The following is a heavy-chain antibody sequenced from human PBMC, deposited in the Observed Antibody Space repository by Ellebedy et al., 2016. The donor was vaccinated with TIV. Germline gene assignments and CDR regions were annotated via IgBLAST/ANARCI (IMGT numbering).Heavy chain of an antibody. Sequence: AASVKVSCKASGYTFTSYDINWVRQATGQGLEWMGWMNPNSGNTNYAQKFQGRVTMTIDTFTGTGYMELRNLRSDDTAVYYCARGFRYGSGRWPLDYWGQGTQVTVSS. J-gene: IGHJ4*02. D-gene: IGHD4-23*01. CDR2: MNPNSGNT. CDR3: ARGFRYGSGRWPLDY. CDR1: GYTFTSYD. V-gene: IGHV1-8*01.